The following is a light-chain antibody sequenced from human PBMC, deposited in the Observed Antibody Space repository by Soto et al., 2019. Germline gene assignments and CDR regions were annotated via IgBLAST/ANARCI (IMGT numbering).Light chain of an antibody. CDR1: EYVRVY. Sequence: ENVLTQFPATLSLSPGESATLSCRASEYVRVYLAWYHQKPGQAPRLLMYETSTRAPGIPRRFSGSGSGTDFTLSISSPEPEDSGVYYCQQRNDWPALSFGGGTKVEIK. CDR2: ETS. CDR3: QQRNDWPALS. V-gene: IGKV3-11*01. J-gene: IGKJ4*01.